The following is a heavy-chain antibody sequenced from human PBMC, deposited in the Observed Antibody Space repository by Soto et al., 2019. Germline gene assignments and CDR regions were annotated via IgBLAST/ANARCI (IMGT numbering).Heavy chain of an antibody. V-gene: IGHV3-53*01. Sequence: EVQLVESGGGLIQPGGSLRLSCAASGFTVSSNYMSWVRQAPGKGLEWVSVIYSGGSTYYADSVKGRFTISRDNSKNTLSLQMNSQRAEDTAVYYCARDRVESAYPEYFQHWRQGTLVTVSS. CDR2: IYSGGST. CDR3: ARDRVESAYPEYFQH. J-gene: IGHJ1*01. CDR1: GFTVSSNY. D-gene: IGHD3-16*01.